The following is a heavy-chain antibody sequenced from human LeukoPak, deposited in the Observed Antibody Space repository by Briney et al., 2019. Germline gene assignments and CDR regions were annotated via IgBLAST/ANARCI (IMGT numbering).Heavy chain of an antibody. J-gene: IGHJ4*02. CDR1: GFTFSSYA. V-gene: IGHV3-30-3*01. CDR3: AGDKTSLDY. Sequence: PGRSLRLSCAASGFTFSSYAMHWVRQAPGKGLEWVAVISYDGSNKYYADSVKGRFTISRDNSKNTLYLQMNSLRAEDTAVYYCAGDKTSLDYWGQGTLVTVSS. CDR2: ISYDGSNK.